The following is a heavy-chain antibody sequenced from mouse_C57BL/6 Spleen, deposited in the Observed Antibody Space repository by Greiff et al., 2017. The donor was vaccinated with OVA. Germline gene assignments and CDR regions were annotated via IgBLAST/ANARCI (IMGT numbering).Heavy chain of an antibody. CDR3: ASLFITTVVATDFDY. V-gene: IGHV14-3*01. Sequence: VQLQQSVAELVRPGASVKLSCTASGFNIKNTYMHWVKQRPEQGLEWIGRIDPANGNTKYAPKFQGKATITADTSSNTAYLQLSSLTSEDTAIYYCASLFITTVVATDFDYWGQGTTLTVSS. D-gene: IGHD1-1*01. J-gene: IGHJ2*01. CDR1: GFNIKNTY. CDR2: IDPANGNT.